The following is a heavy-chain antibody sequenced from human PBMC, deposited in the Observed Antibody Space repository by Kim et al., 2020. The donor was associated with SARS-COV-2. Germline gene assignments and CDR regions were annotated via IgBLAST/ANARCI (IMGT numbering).Heavy chain of an antibody. Sequence: GESLKISCKGSGYSFTSYWIGWVRQMPGKGLEWMGIIYPGDSDTRYSPSFQGQVTISADKSISTAYLQWSSLKASDTAMYYCARQNYYGSWSYYTPHSCGMDVWGQGTTVTVSS. CDR1: GYSFTSYW. J-gene: IGHJ6*02. CDR3: ARQNYYGSWSYYTPHSCGMDV. D-gene: IGHD3-10*01. CDR2: IYPGDSDT. V-gene: IGHV5-51*01.